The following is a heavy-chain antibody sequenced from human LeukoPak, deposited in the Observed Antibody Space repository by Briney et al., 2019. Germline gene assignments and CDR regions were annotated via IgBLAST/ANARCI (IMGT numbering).Heavy chain of an antibody. J-gene: IGHJ4*02. V-gene: IGHV3-48*04. CDR2: ICSNSRII. D-gene: IGHD3-16*01. Sequence: RGTLSLSCAVSGFPFTNYIMSWFRQAPGKGLEWISYICSNSRIIHYAASAKGGFTIYRTNGKNSLHLQINRLRAEDTAVYFFAREFRGAGFDYWGQGTLVTVSS. CDR1: GFPFTNYI. CDR3: AREFRGAGFDY.